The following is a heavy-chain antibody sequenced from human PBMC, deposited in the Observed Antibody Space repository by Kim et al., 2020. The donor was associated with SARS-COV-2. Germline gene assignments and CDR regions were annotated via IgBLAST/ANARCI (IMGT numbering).Heavy chain of an antibody. CDR1: GGTFSSYA. Sequence: SVKVSCKASGGTFSSYAISWVRQAPGQGLEWMGRIIPILGIANYAQKFQGRVTITADKSTSTAYMELSSLRSEDTAVYYCARDTITRLNNYYYYYYMDVWGKGTTVTVSS. D-gene: IGHD2-2*01. J-gene: IGHJ6*03. CDR3: ARDTITRLNNYYYYYYMDV. V-gene: IGHV1-69*04. CDR2: IIPILGIA.